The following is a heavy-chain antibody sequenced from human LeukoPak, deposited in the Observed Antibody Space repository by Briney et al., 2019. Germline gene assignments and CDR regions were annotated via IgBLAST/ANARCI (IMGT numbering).Heavy chain of an antibody. CDR3: ARETSLAGFASGLGFNY. CDR2: IYDRGPA. D-gene: IGHD6-19*01. Sequence: SQTLSLTCTVSGYAITSGGFSWNWIRQPPGKGLEWIGCIYDRGPAYYNPSLKSRVTMSIDTSKNHFSLKLTSVTAADTATYYCARETSLAGFASGLGFNYWGQGILVTVSS. CDR1: GYAITSGGFS. J-gene: IGHJ4*02. V-gene: IGHV4-30-2*01.